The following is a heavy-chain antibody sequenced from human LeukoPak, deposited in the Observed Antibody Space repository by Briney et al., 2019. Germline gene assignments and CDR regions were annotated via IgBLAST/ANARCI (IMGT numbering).Heavy chain of an antibody. V-gene: IGHV3-74*01. D-gene: IGHD2-8*01. Sequence: GGSLRLSCAASGFSVRTYWMSWVRQAPGKGLVWLSRISSDGTITSYADAVKGRFTLARDSDKHTLYLQMNSLRGEDTAVYYCVRDDRILLGNDAFDIWGQGTMVTVPS. CDR3: VRDDRILLGNDAFDI. CDR2: ISSDGTIT. CDR1: GFSVRTYW. J-gene: IGHJ3*02.